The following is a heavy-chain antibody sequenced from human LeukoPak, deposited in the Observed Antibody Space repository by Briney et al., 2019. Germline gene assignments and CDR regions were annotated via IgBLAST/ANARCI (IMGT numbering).Heavy chain of an antibody. CDR1: GDTFTGYL. D-gene: IGHD5-12*01. V-gene: IGHV1-3*01. Sequence: GASVKVSCKASGDTFTGYLHWVRQAPGQRLEWMGWISAGNGDTKYSQKVQGRVTITRDTSASTAYMELSSLRSEDTGMYYCARYLMPPWSGYDLSWDFDYWGQGTLVTVSS. CDR3: ARYLMPPWSGYDLSWDFDY. J-gene: IGHJ4*02. CDR2: ISAGNGDT.